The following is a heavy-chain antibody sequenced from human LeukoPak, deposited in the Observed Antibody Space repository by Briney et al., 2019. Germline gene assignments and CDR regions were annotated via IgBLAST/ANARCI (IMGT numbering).Heavy chain of an antibody. Sequence: QSGGSLRLSCAASGFTFSSYWMHWVRQTPGKGLMWVSRIESDGNTIYADSVKDRFTISRDNGKNTVYLQMNGLRVDDTAMYYCARAVTYFYGSVTYDWFDPWGQGTLVTVSS. CDR1: GFTFSSYW. CDR2: IESDGNT. J-gene: IGHJ5*02. CDR3: ARAVTYFYGSVTYDWFDP. D-gene: IGHD3-10*01. V-gene: IGHV3-74*01.